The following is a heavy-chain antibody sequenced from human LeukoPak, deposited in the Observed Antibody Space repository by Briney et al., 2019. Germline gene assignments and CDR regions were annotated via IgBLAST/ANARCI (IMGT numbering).Heavy chain of an antibody. Sequence: PGRSLRLSCAASGFTFSSYAMHGVRQAPGKGLEWVAVISYDGSNKYYADSVKGRFTISRNNSKNTLYLQMNSLRAEDTAVYYCATSPRGGSYFFLAFDYWGQGTLVTVSS. J-gene: IGHJ4*02. CDR1: GFTFSSYA. D-gene: IGHD1-26*01. CDR3: ATSPRGGSYFFLAFDY. CDR2: ISYDGSNK. V-gene: IGHV3-30-3*01.